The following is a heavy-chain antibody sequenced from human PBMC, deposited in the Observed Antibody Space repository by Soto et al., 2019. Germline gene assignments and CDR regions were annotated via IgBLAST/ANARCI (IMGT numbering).Heavy chain of an antibody. CDR3: VPYIPAAGTRYFQH. V-gene: IGHV1-69*13. CDR2: IIPIFGTA. D-gene: IGHD6-13*01. J-gene: IGHJ1*01. CDR1: GGTFSSYA. Sequence: SVKVSCKASGGTFSSYAISWVRQAPGQGLEWMGGIIPIFGTANYAQKFQGRVTITADESTSTAYMELSSLRSEDTAVYYCVPYIPAAGTRYFQHWGQGTLVTVSS.